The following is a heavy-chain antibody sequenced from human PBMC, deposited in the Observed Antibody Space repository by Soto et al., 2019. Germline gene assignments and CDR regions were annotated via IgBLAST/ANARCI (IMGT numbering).Heavy chain of an antibody. CDR3: AKGDSIGLIAARRGSFDY. D-gene: IGHD6-6*01. Sequence: GGSLRLSCAASGFTFSSYAMSWVRQAPGKGLEWVSAISGSGGSTYYADSVKGRFTISRDNSKNTLYLQMNSLRAEDTAVYYCAKGDSIGLIAARRGSFDYWGQGTLVTVSS. V-gene: IGHV3-23*01. CDR2: ISGSGGST. CDR1: GFTFSSYA. J-gene: IGHJ4*02.